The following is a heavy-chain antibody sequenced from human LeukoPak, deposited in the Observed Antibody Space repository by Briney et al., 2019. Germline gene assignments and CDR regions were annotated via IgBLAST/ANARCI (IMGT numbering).Heavy chain of an antibody. J-gene: IGHJ4*02. CDR1: GFVFSNAW. Sequence: PGGSLRLSCVASGFVFSNAWMNWVRQAPGKGLGWVGHIRSKTDGETTDYGAPVTGRFTISRDNAKKTLYLQMHSLKIEDTGIYHCTTDPPGAWGRWERLRDYWGQGTLVTVSS. CDR3: TTDPPGAWGRWERLRDY. D-gene: IGHD1-26*01. V-gene: IGHV3-15*07. CDR2: IRSKTDGETT.